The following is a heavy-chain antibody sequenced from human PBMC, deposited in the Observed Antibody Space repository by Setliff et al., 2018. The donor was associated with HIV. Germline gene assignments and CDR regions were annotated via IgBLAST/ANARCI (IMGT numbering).Heavy chain of an antibody. V-gene: IGHV3-74*01. CDR2: INSAGSRT. D-gene: IGHD2-8*02. Sequence: QPGGSLRLSCAASGFTFSSHWMHWVRQAPGKGLVWVSRINSAGSRTSYADSVKGRFTISRDNAKNTLYLQMNSLRAEDTAVYYCAREVAYGDDAFDIWGQGTVVTVSS. J-gene: IGHJ3*02. CDR1: GFTFSSHW. CDR3: AREVAYGDDAFDI.